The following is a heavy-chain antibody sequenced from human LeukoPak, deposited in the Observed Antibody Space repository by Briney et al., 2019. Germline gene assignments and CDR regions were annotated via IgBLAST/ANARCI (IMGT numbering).Heavy chain of an antibody. D-gene: IGHD6-13*01. CDR3: ARRNIAAAALDY. J-gene: IGHJ4*02. CDR1: GFTFSSYA. V-gene: IGHV3-23*01. CDR2: ISGSGGST. Sequence: GGSLRVSCAASGFTFSSYAMRWVRQAPGKGLEWVSAISGSGGSTYYADSVKGRFTISRDNSKNTLYLQMNSLRAEDTAVYYCARRNIAAAALDYWGESPVDPVSS.